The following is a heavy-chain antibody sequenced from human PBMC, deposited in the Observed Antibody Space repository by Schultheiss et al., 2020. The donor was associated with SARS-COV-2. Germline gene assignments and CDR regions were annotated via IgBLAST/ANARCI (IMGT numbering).Heavy chain of an antibody. V-gene: IGHV3-21*01. CDR1: GFTFSSYS. J-gene: IGHJ4*02. D-gene: IGHD1-26*01. CDR3: ARLYSGSKLPDY. CDR2: ISSSSSYI. Sequence: GGSLRLSCAASGFTFSSYSMNWVRQAPGKGLEWVSSISSSSSYIYYADSVKGRFTISRDNSKNTLYLQMNSLRAEDTAVYYCARLYSGSKLPDYWGQGTLVTVSS.